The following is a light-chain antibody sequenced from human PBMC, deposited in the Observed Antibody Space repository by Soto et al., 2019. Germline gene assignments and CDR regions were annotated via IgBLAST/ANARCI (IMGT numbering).Light chain of an antibody. J-gene: IGKJ3*01. CDR2: GAS. Sequence: EIVLTQSPGTLSLSPGERATLPCRASQSLSSNSLAWYQQKPGQPPRLLIYGASSRATGIPDRFSGSGSGTDFTLTISRLEPEDFAVYSCQQYGSSPRTFGPGTKVDIK. CDR1: QSLSSNS. CDR3: QQYGSSPRT. V-gene: IGKV3-20*01.